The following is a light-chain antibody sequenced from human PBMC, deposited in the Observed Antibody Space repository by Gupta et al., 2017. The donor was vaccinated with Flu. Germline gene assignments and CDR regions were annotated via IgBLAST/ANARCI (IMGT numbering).Light chain of an antibody. Sequence: QSVLPQPPSASGIPGQSVTISSSGGNSNIGENTVNWYQQLPGMAPKLLIYTDDQRPSGVPAQFSGARSGTSASLAISGLQSDDEAHYYCAAWDDSMNGPVFGGGTKLTVL. CDR1: NSNIGENT. CDR3: AAWDDSMNGPV. CDR2: TDD. J-gene: IGLJ2*01. V-gene: IGLV1-44*01.